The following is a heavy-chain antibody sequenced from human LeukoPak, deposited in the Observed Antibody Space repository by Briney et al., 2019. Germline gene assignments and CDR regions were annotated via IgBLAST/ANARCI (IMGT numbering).Heavy chain of an antibody. CDR2: ISGSGGST. J-gene: IGHJ4*02. CDR3: AKGYRFLEWLQDY. CDR1: GFTFSSYA. D-gene: IGHD3-3*01. V-gene: IGHV3-23*01. Sequence: XGASLRLSCAASGFTFSSYAMSWVRQAPGKGLEWVSAISGSGGSTYYADSVKGRFTISRDNSKNTLYLQMNSLRAEDTAVYYCAKGYRFLEWLQDYWGQGTLVTVSS.